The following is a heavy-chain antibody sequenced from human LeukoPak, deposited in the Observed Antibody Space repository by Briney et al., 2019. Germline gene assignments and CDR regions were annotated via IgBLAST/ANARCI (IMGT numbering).Heavy chain of an antibody. Sequence: ASVKVSCKASGYTFTGYYMHWVRQAPGQGLEWMGWINPNSGGTNYAQKFQGRVTMTRDTSISTAYMELSSLRAEDTAVYYCARGGFASSGWNFDYWGQGTLVTVSS. CDR2: INPNSGGT. CDR1: GYTFTGYY. D-gene: IGHD6-19*01. V-gene: IGHV1-2*02. J-gene: IGHJ4*02. CDR3: ARGGFASSGWNFDY.